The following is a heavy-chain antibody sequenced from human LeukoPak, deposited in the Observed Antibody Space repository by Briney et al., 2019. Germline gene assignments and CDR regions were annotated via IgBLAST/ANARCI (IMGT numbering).Heavy chain of an antibody. D-gene: IGHD3-22*01. CDR1: GYTFTSYY. V-gene: IGHV1-46*01. CDR3: ARSLTGYYDSSGF. CDR2: INPSGGTT. J-gene: IGHJ4*02. Sequence: ASVKVSCKASGYTFTSYYMHWVRQAPGQGLEWMGIINPSGGTTSYAQKFQGRVTMTRDTSTSTIYMELSSLRSEDTAVYYCARSLTGYYDSSGFWGQGTLVTVSS.